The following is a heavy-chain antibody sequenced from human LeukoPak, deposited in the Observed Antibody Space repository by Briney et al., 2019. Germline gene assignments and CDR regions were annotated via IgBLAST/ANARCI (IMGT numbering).Heavy chain of an antibody. D-gene: IGHD3-9*01. CDR3: AKADGAATSWFFDY. J-gene: IGHJ4*02. Sequence: GGSLRLSCAASTFTFAIYAMSWVRQAPGKGLEWVSSITSAGGTTLYAGSVKGRFIISRDHSKNTLYLQTNSLRAEDTAIYYCAKADGAATSWFFDYWGQGTLVTVSS. V-gene: IGHV3-23*01. CDR2: ITSAGGTT. CDR1: TFTFAIYA.